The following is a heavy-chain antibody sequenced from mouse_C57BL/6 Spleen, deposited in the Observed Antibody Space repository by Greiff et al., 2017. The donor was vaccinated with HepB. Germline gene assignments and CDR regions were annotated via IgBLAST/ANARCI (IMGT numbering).Heavy chain of an antibody. CDR1: GFTFSSYA. CDR2: ISDGGSYT. CDR3: ARDDGSSYKYFDV. Sequence: DVQLVESGGGLVKPGGSLKLSCAASGFTFSSYAMSWVRQTPEKRLEWVATISDGGSYTYYPDNVKGRFTISRDNAKNNLYLQMSHLKSEDTAMYYCARDDGSSYKYFDVWGTGTTVTVSS. J-gene: IGHJ1*03. V-gene: IGHV5-4*01. D-gene: IGHD1-1*01.